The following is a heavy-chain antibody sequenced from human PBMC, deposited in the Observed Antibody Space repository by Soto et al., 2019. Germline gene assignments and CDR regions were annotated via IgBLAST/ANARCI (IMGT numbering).Heavy chain of an antibody. J-gene: IGHJ5*02. CDR3: AKGYTAMVLEDWFDP. CDR1: GFTFDDYT. Sequence: GGSLRLSCAASGFTFDDYTMHWVRQAPGKGLEWVSLISWDGGSTYYADSVKGRFTISRENSKNSLYLQMNSLRTEDTALYYCAKGYTAMVLEDWFDPWGQGTLVTVSS. CDR2: ISWDGGST. V-gene: IGHV3-43*01. D-gene: IGHD5-18*01.